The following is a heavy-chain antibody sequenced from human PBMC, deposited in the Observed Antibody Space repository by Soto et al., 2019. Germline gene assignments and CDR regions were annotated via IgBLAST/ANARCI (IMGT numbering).Heavy chain of an antibody. J-gene: IGHJ6*02. D-gene: IGHD6-19*01. V-gene: IGHV1-69*01. CDR1: RVAFSKFI. CDR3: AKVRYSSPMGYCYGMDV. CDR2: IIPIFGTA. Sequence: QAQLEQSGGEVKKPGSSVKVSCKASRVAFSKFIVTWVRQAPGLGLEWVGGIIPIFGTANYAQKFQCRVTISADESTSTSYMEVNNLRSEDTAVYYCAKVRYSSPMGYCYGMDVWCQVTTVTVSS.